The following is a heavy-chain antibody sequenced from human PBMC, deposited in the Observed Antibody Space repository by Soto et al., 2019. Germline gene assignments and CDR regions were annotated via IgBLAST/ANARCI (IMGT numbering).Heavy chain of an antibody. J-gene: IGHJ6*02. D-gene: IGHD2-8*01. Sequence: ASVKVSCKASGYSFTDYHIHWVRQAPGQGLERLGRINPKSGGTSTAQKFQGWVTMTRDRSISTVYMELTRLRSDDTAVYFCARGHSTDCSNGVCSFFYNHEMDVWGQGTTVTVSS. CDR1: GYSFTDYH. CDR3: ARGHSTDCSNGVCSFFYNHEMDV. CDR2: INPKSGGT. V-gene: IGHV1-2*04.